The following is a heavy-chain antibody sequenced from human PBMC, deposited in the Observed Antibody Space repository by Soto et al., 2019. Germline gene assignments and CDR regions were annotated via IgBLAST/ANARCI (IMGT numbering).Heavy chain of an antibody. J-gene: IGHJ6*02. D-gene: IGHD2-8*01. Sequence: ASVKVSCKASGYSFTDYHIHWVRQAPGQGLERLGRINPKSGGTSTAQKFQGWVTMTRDRSISTVYMELTRLRSDDTAVYFCARGHSTDCSNGVCSFFYNHEMDVWGQGTTVTVSS. CDR1: GYSFTDYH. CDR3: ARGHSTDCSNGVCSFFYNHEMDV. CDR2: INPKSGGT. V-gene: IGHV1-2*04.